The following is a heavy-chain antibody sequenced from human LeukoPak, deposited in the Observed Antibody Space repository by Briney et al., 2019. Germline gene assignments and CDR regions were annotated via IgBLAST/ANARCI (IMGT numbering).Heavy chain of an antibody. CDR3: VKDKYPVVVAATLDY. V-gene: IGHV3-64D*09. CDR1: GFTFSNYA. CDR2: ISSNGGST. D-gene: IGHD2-15*01. J-gene: IGHJ4*02. Sequence: PGGYLRLSCSASGFTFSNYAMHWVRQAPGKGLEYVSAISSNGGSTYYADSVKGRFIISRDNSKNTLYLQMSSLRAEDTAVYYCVKDKYPVVVAATLDYWGQGTLVTVSS.